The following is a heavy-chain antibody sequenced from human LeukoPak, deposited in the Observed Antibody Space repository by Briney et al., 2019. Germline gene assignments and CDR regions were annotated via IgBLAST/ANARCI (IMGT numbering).Heavy chain of an antibody. Sequence: ASVKVSCKASRYTFTGYYMHWVRQAPGQGLVWMGFINPNSGGTNYAQEFQGRVTMTRDTSIGTAYMELSGLTSDDTAIYYCARDRRVTNGDYWGQGTLVTVSS. CDR2: INPNSGGT. V-gene: IGHV1-2*02. J-gene: IGHJ4*02. CDR1: RYTFTGYY. CDR3: ARDRRVTNGDY. D-gene: IGHD3-16*01.